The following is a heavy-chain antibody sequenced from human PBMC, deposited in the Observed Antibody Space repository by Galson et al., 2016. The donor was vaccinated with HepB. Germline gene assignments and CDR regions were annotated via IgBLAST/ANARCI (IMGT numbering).Heavy chain of an antibody. D-gene: IGHD1-26*01. CDR3: ARDRGGGLLGHTWLFDL. CDR2: IYYSGST. CDR1: GGSISTYY. J-gene: IGHJ4*02. Sequence: SETLSLTCTVSGGSISTYYWNWIRQPPGKGLEWIGYIYYSGSTYYNPSLKSRVSISVDTSKNQFSLKLSSVTAADTAVYYCARDRGGGLLGHTWLFDLWGQGTLVTVSS. V-gene: IGHV4-59*12.